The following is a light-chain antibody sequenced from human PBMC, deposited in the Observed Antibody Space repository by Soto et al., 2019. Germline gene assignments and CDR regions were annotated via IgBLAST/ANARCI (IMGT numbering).Light chain of an antibody. Sequence: QSALTQPASVSGSPGQSITISCTGTSSDIGAFTFVSWYQQHPGKVPKLMIFDVNRRPSGVSDRFSGSKSGNTASLTISGLQAEDEGDYYCSLYTSSSTHVFGSGTQVTVL. CDR3: SLYTSSSTHV. CDR1: SSDIGAFTF. CDR2: DVN. V-gene: IGLV2-14*03. J-gene: IGLJ1*01.